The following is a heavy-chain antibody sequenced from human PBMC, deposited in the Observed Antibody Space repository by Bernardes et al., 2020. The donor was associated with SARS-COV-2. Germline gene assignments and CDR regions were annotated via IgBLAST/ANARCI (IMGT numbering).Heavy chain of an antibody. CDR1: GFTVSSYA. D-gene: IGHD6-6*01. Sequence: GRSLRLSCAASGFTVSSYAMHWVHQAPGKGLEWVAVISYDGSNKYYADSVKGRFTISRDNSKNMLHLQMSSLRAEDTAVYYCARPQQLVYLYYYSGMDVWGQGTTVTVSS. J-gene: IGHJ6*02. CDR2: ISYDGSNK. V-gene: IGHV3-30*15. CDR3: ARPQQLVYLYYYSGMDV.